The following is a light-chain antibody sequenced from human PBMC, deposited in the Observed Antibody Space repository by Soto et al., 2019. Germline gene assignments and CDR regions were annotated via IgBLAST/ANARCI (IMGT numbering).Light chain of an antibody. CDR3: LQDYNYPPT. J-gene: IGKJ1*01. CDR2: AAS. CDR1: QDIGND. Sequence: ATLMTQSPSSLSASVGDRVTITCRASQDIGNDLGWYQQKPGKAPNLLIYAASSLQSGVPSRFSGSGSGTNFTLTISSLQPEDCATYYCLQDYNYPPTFGPGTRVEIK. V-gene: IGKV1-6*01.